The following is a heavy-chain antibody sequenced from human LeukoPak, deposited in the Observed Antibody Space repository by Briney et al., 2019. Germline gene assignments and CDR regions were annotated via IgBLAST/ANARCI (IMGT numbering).Heavy chain of an antibody. V-gene: IGHV1-2*02. CDR1: GYTFTGYY. J-gene: IGHJ5*02. CDR2: INPNSGGT. CDR3: ARYYYDSSGYYYPDNWFDP. D-gene: IGHD3-22*01. Sequence: ASVKVSCKASGYTFTGYYMHWVRQAPGQGLEWMGWINPNSGGTNYAQKFQGRVTMTRDTSISTAYMELSRLRSDDTAVYYCARYYYDSSGYYYPDNWFDPWGQGTLVTASS.